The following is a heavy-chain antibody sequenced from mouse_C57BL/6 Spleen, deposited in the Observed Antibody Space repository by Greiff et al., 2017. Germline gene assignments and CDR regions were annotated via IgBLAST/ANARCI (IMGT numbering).Heavy chain of an antibody. Sequence: VQLKESGPGLVKPSQSLSLTCSVTGYSITSGYYWNWIRQFPGNKLEWMGYISYDGSNNYNPSLKNRISITRDTSKNQFFLKLNSVTTEDTATYYGARGDSYGSYAMDYWGQGTSVTVSS. J-gene: IGHJ4*01. CDR1: GYSITSGYY. V-gene: IGHV3-6*01. CDR3: ARGDSYGSYAMDY. D-gene: IGHD1-1*01. CDR2: ISYDGSN.